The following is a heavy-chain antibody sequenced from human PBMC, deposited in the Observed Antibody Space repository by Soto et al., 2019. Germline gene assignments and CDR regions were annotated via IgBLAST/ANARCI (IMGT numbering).Heavy chain of an antibody. Sequence: QLQLQESGPGLVKPSETLSLTCTVSGGSISSSSYYWGWIRQPPGKGLEWIGSIYYSGSTYYNPSLKSRVPISVDTSNNQFSLKLSSVTAADTAVYYCARQGSDYYDSSGYYPYHWGQGTLVTVSS. J-gene: IGHJ4*02. CDR1: GGSISSSSYY. CDR2: IYYSGST. CDR3: ARQGSDYYDSSGYYPYH. V-gene: IGHV4-39*01. D-gene: IGHD3-22*01.